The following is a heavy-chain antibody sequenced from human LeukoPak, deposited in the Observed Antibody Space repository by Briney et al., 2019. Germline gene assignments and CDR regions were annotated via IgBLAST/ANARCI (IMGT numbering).Heavy chain of an antibody. CDR3: ARDLNYGDYTQGYYYMDV. D-gene: IGHD4-17*01. J-gene: IGHJ6*03. CDR2: TNPSGGST. Sequence: GESLKISCKASGYTFTSYYMHWVRQAPGQGLEWMGITNPSGGSTSYAQKFQGRVTMTRDMSTSTVYMELSSLRSEDTAVYYCARDLNYGDYTQGYYYMDVWGKGTTVTVSS. V-gene: IGHV1-46*01. CDR1: GYTFTSYY.